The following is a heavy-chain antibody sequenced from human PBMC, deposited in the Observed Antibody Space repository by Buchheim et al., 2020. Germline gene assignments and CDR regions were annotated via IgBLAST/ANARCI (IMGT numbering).Heavy chain of an antibody. Sequence: QVHLQESGPGLVTPAEALSLTCNVSGDSLKNSSYYWGWVRQSPEKGLEWIASISYIANTYYNPSLRTRVSIFVDTSKNPVSLRLHRVTDADTAVYYCARHMENSMIRDYYYGMDVWGRGTT. D-gene: IGHD3-10*01. CDR3: ARHMENSMIRDYYYGMDV. V-gene: IGHV4-39*01. J-gene: IGHJ6*02. CDR2: ISYIANT. CDR1: GDSLKNSSYY.